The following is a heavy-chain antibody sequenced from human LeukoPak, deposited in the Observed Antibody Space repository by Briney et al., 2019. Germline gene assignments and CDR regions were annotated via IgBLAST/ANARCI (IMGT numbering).Heavy chain of an antibody. D-gene: IGHD6-19*01. J-gene: IGHJ4*02. Sequence: GGSLRLPCAASGFTFSTYSMTWVRQAPGQGLEWVSSIYPNGGSTFYADSVKGRFTISRDNSKNTLYLQMSSLRTEDTAIYYCAKDVVPDSGWDLDYWGQGTLVTVSS. V-gene: IGHV3-23*01. CDR2: IYPNGGST. CDR1: GFTFSTYS. CDR3: AKDVVPDSGWDLDY.